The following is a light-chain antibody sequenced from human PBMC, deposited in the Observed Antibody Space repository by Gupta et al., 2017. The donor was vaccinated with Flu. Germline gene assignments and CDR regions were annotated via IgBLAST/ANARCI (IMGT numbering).Light chain of an antibody. CDR3: SSYTGSSTWV. J-gene: IGLJ3*02. Sequence: QSALTQPASVSGSPGQSLTISCTGTSSDVGGYNYVSWYQQHPGKAPKLMIYEVSNRPSGVSHRYSGSKSGDTASLTISGLQAEDEADYYCSSYTGSSTWVFGGGTKLTVL. CDR2: EVS. CDR1: SSDVGGYNY. V-gene: IGLV2-14*01.